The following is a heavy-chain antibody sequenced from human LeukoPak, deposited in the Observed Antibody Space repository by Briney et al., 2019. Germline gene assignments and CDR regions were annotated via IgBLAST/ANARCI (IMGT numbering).Heavy chain of an antibody. V-gene: IGHV3-48*03. D-gene: IGHD4-17*01. CDR1: GFTFSSYE. Sequence: PGGSLRLSCAASGFTFSSYEMNWGRQAPGKGLEWVSYISSSGSTKYYADSVKGRFTISRDNAKNSLCLQMNSLRAEDTAVYHCARGYGDYGLSYAFDIWGQGTMVTVSS. J-gene: IGHJ3*02. CDR2: ISSSGSTK. CDR3: ARGYGDYGLSYAFDI.